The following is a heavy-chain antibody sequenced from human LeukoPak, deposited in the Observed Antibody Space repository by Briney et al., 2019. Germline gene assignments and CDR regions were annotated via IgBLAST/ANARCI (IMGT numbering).Heavy chain of an antibody. CDR3: ARDRGVVPAAIPWFDP. V-gene: IGHV4-61*02. CDR2: IYTSGST. CDR1: GGSISSGSYY. D-gene: IGHD2-2*01. J-gene: IGHJ5*02. Sequence: SQTLSLTCTVSGGSISSGSYYWGWIRQPAGKGLEWIGRIYTSGSTNYNPSLKSRVTISVDTSKNQFSLKLSSVTAADTAVYYCARDRGVVPAAIPWFDPWGQGTLVTVSS.